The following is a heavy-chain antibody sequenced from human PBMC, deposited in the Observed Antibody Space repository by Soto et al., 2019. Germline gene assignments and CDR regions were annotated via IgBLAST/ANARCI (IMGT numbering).Heavy chain of an antibody. CDR1: GFKFSNYA. Sequence: GGSLRLSCAASGFKFSNYAMSWVRQAPGKGLEWVSLISATGGGTYYADSVKGRFTTSRDNSHNTLYLQVHSLTAEDTAVYYCAKDRRAGGNSAFYFDFWGQGAQVTV. V-gene: IGHV3-23*01. CDR3: AKDRRAGGNSAFYFDF. D-gene: IGHD3-16*01. CDR2: ISATGGGT. J-gene: IGHJ4*02.